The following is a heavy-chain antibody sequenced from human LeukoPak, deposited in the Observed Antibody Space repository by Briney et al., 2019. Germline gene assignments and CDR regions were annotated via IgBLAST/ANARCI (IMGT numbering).Heavy chain of an antibody. Sequence: SETLSLTCTGSGGSISSYYWSWLRQPPGKGLEWIGYIYYSGSTNYNPSLKSRVTISVDTSKNQFSLKLSSVTAADTAVYYCARHVPTYYYDSSGYVFDCWGQGTLVTVSS. D-gene: IGHD3-22*01. CDR2: IYYSGST. V-gene: IGHV4-59*08. J-gene: IGHJ4*02. CDR1: GGSISSYY. CDR3: ARHVPTYYYDSSGYVFDC.